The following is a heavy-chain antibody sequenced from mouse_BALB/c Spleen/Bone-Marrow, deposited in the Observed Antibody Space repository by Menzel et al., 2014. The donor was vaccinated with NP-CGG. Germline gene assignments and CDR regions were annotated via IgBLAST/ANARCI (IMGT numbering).Heavy chain of an antibody. V-gene: IGHV1S56*01. CDR3: ARKENWAYAMDY. CDR1: GYTFTSYY. J-gene: IGHJ4*01. Sequence: LVESGPELVKPGASVKMSCKASGYTFTSYYIHLVKQRPGQGLEWIGWIYPGDGSTKYNEKFKGKTTLTADKSSSTAYMLLSSLTSEDSAIYFCARKENWAYAMDYWGQGTSVTVSS. CDR2: IYPGDGST. D-gene: IGHD4-1*01.